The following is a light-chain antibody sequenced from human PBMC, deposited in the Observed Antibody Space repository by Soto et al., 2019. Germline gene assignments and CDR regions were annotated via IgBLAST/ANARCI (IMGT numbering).Light chain of an antibody. CDR1: QSVRSY. J-gene: IGKJ1*01. CDR2: GAS. V-gene: IGKV3-15*01. CDR3: HQYDHWPQT. Sequence: EIVMTQSPGTLSLSPGERATLSCRASQSVRSYLAWYQQKPGQAPRLLIHGASTRAPGIPARFSGSGSGTDFTLTISSLQSEDFAVYYCHQYDHWPQTFGQGTKVDIK.